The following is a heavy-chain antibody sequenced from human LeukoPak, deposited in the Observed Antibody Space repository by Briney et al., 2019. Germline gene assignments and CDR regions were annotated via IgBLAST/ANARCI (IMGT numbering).Heavy chain of an antibody. J-gene: IGHJ5*02. CDR3: ARVSITIFGVVSP. CDR1: GFTFSSYG. Sequence: GGSLRLSCAASGFTFSSYGMHWVRQAPGKGLEWVAVISYDGSNKYYADSVKGRFTISRDNSKNTLYLQMNSLRAEDTAVYYCARVSITIFGVVSPWGQGTLVTVSS. V-gene: IGHV3-30*03. CDR2: ISYDGSNK. D-gene: IGHD3-3*01.